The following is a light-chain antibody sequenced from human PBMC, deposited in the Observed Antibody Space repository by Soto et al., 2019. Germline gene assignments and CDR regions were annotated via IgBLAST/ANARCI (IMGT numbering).Light chain of an antibody. Sequence: QSVLTXPASVSGSPGQSITISCTGTSSDVGSYNLVSWYQQHPGKAPKLMIYEVSKRPSGVSNRFSGSKSGNTASLTISGLQAEDEADYYCCSYAGSSTFGPYVFGTGTKVTVL. V-gene: IGLV2-23*02. CDR1: SSDVGSYNL. CDR3: CSYAGSSTFGPYV. CDR2: EVS. J-gene: IGLJ1*01.